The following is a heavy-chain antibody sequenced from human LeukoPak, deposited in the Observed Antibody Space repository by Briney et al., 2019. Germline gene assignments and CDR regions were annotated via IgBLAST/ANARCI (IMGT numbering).Heavy chain of an antibody. CDR2: ISGSGGST. CDR3: AKRPPLQLWSRGGDY. Sequence: GGSLRLSCAASGFTFSSYAMSWVRQAPGKGLEWVSAISGSGGSTYYADSVRGRFTISRDNPKNTLYLQMNSLRAEDTAVYYCAKRPPLQLWSRGGDYWGQGTLVTVSS. D-gene: IGHD5-18*01. J-gene: IGHJ4*02. CDR1: GFTFSSYA. V-gene: IGHV3-23*01.